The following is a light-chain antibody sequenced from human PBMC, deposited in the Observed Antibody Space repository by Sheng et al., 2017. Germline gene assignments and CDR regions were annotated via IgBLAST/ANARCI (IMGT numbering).Light chain of an antibody. J-gene: IGKJ1*01. CDR1: QSVSGN. CDR2: GAY. V-gene: IGKV3-15*01. Sequence: EIVMTQSPATLSVSPGERATLSCRASQSVSGNLAWYQQKPGQAPRLLIYGAYSRATGISARFSGSGSGTEFTLIISSLQSEDFAIYYCQQYNQWPQTFGQGTKVE. CDR3: QQYNQWPQT.